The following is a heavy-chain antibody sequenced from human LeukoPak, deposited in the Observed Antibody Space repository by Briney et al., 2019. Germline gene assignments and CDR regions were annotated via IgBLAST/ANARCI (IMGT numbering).Heavy chain of an antibody. CDR1: GFTFSDYY. Sequence: GGSLRLSCAASGFTFSDYYMIWIRQAPGKGLEWVSYISGSGLTIFYADSVKGRFTISRDNAKNSLYLQMNTLRDEDTAVYYCASGRLYSDYWGQGTLVTVSS. J-gene: IGHJ4*02. CDR2: ISGSGLTI. V-gene: IGHV3-11*04. CDR3: ASGRLYSDY.